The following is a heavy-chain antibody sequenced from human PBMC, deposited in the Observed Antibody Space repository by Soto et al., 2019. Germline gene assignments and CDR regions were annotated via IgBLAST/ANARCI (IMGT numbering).Heavy chain of an antibody. J-gene: IGHJ4*02. D-gene: IGHD5-18*01. V-gene: IGHV3-48*03. CDR2: ISSCGSTI. CDR3: ARGPDSYGYQGHY. CDR1: GFTFSSYE. Sequence: EVQLVESGGGLVQPGGSLRLSCAASGFTFSSYEMNWVRQAPGKGLEWVSYISSCGSTIYYADSVKGRFTISRDNAKNSLYLQMNSLRAEDTAVYYCARGPDSYGYQGHYWGQGTLVTVSS.